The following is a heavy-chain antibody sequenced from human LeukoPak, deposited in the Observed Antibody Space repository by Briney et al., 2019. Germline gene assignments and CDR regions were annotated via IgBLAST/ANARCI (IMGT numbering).Heavy chain of an antibody. Sequence: SETLSLTCTVSGGSISSYYWSWIRQPPGKGLEWIGYIYYSGSTNYNPSLKSRVTISVDTSKNQFSLKLSSVTAADTAVYYCARELGGYLNSFDPWGQGTLVTVSS. CDR2: IYYSGST. V-gene: IGHV4-59*08. J-gene: IGHJ5*02. CDR3: ARELGGYLNSFDP. D-gene: IGHD3-10*01. CDR1: GGSISSYY.